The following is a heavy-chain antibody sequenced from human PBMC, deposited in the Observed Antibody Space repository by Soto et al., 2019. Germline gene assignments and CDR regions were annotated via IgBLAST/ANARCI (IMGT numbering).Heavy chain of an antibody. Sequence: ASVKVSCKASGYTFTGYYMHWVRQAPGQGLEWMGWINPNSGGTNYAQKFKGWVTMTRDTSISTAYMELSRLRSDDTAVYYCARELERYAFDIWGQGTMVTVSS. D-gene: IGHD1-1*01. CDR1: GYTFTGYY. V-gene: IGHV1-2*04. CDR2: INPNSGGT. CDR3: ARELERYAFDI. J-gene: IGHJ3*02.